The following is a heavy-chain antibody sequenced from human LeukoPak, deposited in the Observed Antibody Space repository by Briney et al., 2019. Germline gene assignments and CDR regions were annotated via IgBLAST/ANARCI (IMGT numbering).Heavy chain of an antibody. CDR1: GGSISSGDYY. V-gene: IGHV4-30-4*01. CDR3: ARHASSGYSYFDY. J-gene: IGHJ4*02. Sequence: SQTLSLTCTVSGGSISSGDYYWSWLRQPPGKGLEWIGYIYYSGSTYYNPSLKSRITISVDTSKNQFSLKLSSVTAADTAVYYCARHASSGYSYFDYWGQGTLVTVSS. CDR2: IYYSGST. D-gene: IGHD3-22*01.